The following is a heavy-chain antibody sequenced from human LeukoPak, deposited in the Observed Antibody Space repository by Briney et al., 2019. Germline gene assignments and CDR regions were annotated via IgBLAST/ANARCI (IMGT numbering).Heavy chain of an antibody. D-gene: IGHD3-22*01. Sequence: SETLSLTCAVSGGSISSGGYSWSWIRQPPGKGLEWIGYIYHSGSTYYNPSLKSRVTISVDRSKNQFSLKLSSETAADTAVYYCARGLGYYYDSSGYYYFDYWGQGTLVTVSS. V-gene: IGHV4-30-2*01. CDR2: IYHSGST. CDR3: ARGLGYYYDSSGYYYFDY. CDR1: GGSISSGGYS. J-gene: IGHJ4*02.